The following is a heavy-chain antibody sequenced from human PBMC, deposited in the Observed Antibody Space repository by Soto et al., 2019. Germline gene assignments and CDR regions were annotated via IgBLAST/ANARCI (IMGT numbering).Heavy chain of an antibody. Sequence: PSETLSLTCAVSGGSGSDTSYYWGWIRQSPVKGLEWIANIYFNGNTYYNPSLKSRVTISLDTSKNQFSLKLTSVTAADTAVYYCTRQYLGCFDPWGQGTLVTVSS. CDR1: GGSGSDTSYY. J-gene: IGHJ5*02. CDR3: TRQYLGCFDP. D-gene: IGHD2-2*01. CDR2: IYFNGNT. V-gene: IGHV4-39*01.